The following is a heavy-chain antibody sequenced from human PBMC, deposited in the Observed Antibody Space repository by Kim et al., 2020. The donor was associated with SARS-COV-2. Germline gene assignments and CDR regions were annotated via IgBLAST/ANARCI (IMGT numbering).Heavy chain of an antibody. J-gene: IGHJ5*02. D-gene: IGHD3-3*01. CDR1: GYTFTSYA. CDR2: INTNTGNP. Sequence: ASVKVSCKASGYTFTSYAMNWVRQAPGQGLDWMGWINTNTGNPTYAHGFTGRFVCSLDTAVSTAYLQIYSLKAEDTAVYYCGRGEATTVFGVVITYNWFDPWGQGTVVTVSS. CDR3: GRGEATTVFGVVITYNWFDP. V-gene: IGHV7-4-1*01.